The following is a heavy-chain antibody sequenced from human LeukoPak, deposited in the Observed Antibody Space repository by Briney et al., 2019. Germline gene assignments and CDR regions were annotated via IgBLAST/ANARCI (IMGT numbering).Heavy chain of an antibody. CDR3: ARESRIGSYGGFDY. D-gene: IGHD1-26*01. V-gene: IGHV3-74*01. Sequence: PGGSLRLSCAASGFTFSSYWMHWVRQAPGKGLVWVSRINTDRSRTNYADSVKGRFTISRDNAKNTLYLQMNSLRVEDTAVYYCARESRIGSYGGFDYWGQGTLVTVSS. J-gene: IGHJ4*02. CDR2: INTDRSRT. CDR1: GFTFSSYW.